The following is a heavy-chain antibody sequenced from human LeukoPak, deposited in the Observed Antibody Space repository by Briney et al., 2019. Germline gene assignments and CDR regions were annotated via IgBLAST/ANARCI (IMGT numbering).Heavy chain of an antibody. D-gene: IGHD2-21*02. CDR3: ARKAYCGGDCYSFDY. Sequence: SETLSLTCAVYGVSFSDYYWSWIRQPPGKGLEWIGEINHSGSTNYNTSLKSRVTISLDTPKNQFSLKLSSVTAADTAVYYCARKAYCGGDCYSFDYWGQGTLVTVSS. CDR2: INHSGST. CDR1: GVSFSDYY. J-gene: IGHJ4*02. V-gene: IGHV4-34*01.